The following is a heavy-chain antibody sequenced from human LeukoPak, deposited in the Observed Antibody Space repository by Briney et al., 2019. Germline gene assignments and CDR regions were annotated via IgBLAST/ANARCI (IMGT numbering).Heavy chain of an antibody. CDR3: ARGITGTTFYYYYYYMDV. D-gene: IGHD1-7*01. CDR1: GYTFTSYD. J-gene: IGHJ6*03. Sequence: ASVKVSCKASGYTFTSYDINWVRQATGQGLEWMGWMNPNSGNTGYAQKFQGRVTMARNTSIGTAYMELSSLRSEDTAVYYCARGITGTTFYYYYYYMDVWGKGTTVTVSS. V-gene: IGHV1-8*01. CDR2: MNPNSGNT.